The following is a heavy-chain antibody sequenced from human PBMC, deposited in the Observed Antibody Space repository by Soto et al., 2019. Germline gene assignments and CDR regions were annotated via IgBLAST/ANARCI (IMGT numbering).Heavy chain of an antibody. CDR1: GDSVSSNTAS. D-gene: IGHD5-12*01. CDR3: AKGDNLGPKTGYAFDP. J-gene: IGHJ5*02. V-gene: IGHV6-1*01. Sequence: SQTLSLTCAISGDSVSSNTASWNWIRQSPSRGLEWLGRTYFRSKWYNDYAVSVKSRIIINPDTSNNQFSLQLNSVTPEDTAVYFCAKGDNLGPKTGYAFDPWGQGIMVTVS. CDR2: TYFRSKWYN.